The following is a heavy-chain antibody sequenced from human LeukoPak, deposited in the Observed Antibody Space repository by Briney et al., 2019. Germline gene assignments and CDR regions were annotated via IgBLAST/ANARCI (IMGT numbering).Heavy chain of an antibody. CDR2: ISGSGGST. J-gene: IGHJ4*02. D-gene: IGHD6-19*01. V-gene: IGHV3-23*01. Sequence: SGGSLRLSCAASGFTFSSYAMSWVRQAPGKGLEWVSAISGSGGSTNYADSVKGRLTISRDNAKSTLYLQMNSLRAEDTAVYYCAKSRVAVARLGRGYYFDYWGQGTLVTVSS. CDR1: GFTFSSYA. CDR3: AKSRVAVARLGRGYYFDY.